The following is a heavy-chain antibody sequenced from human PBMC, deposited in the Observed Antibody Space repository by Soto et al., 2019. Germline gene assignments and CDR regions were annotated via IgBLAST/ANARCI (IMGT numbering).Heavy chain of an antibody. CDR2: INHSGST. J-gene: IGHJ6*02. V-gene: IGHV4-34*01. CDR1: GGSFSGYY. D-gene: IGHD2-15*01. CDR3: ARYCSGGSCYPRTYGMDV. Sequence: ETLSLTCAVYGGSFSGYYWSWIRQPPGKGLEWIGEINHSGSTNYNPSLKSRVTISVDTSKNQFSLKLSSVTTADTAVYYCARYCSGGSCYPRTYGMDVWGQGTTVTVSS.